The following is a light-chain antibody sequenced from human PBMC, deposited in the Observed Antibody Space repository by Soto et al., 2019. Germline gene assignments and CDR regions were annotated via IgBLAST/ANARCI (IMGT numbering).Light chain of an antibody. CDR2: DNN. Sequence: QSVLTQPPSVSGAPGQRVTISCTGSSSNIGAGYDVHWYQQLPGTAPKVLIYDNNSRPSGVPGRFSGPKSGTSASLALTGLQAEDEADYYCHSYDVSLSGPVFGGGTKLTVL. J-gene: IGLJ2*01. CDR3: HSYDVSLSGPV. V-gene: IGLV1-40*01. CDR1: SSNIGAGYD.